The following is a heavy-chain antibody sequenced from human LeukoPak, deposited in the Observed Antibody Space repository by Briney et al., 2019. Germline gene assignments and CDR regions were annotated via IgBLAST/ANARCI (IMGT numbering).Heavy chain of an antibody. J-gene: IGHJ4*02. D-gene: IGHD2-2*01. Sequence: AASVKVSCKASGGTFSSYGISWVRQAPGQGLEWMGRIIPMFGIANNAQKFQGRVTITADKSTSTAYMELSSLRSEDTAVYYCARDPLSSTSCFDYWGQGTLVTVSS. CDR1: GGTFSSYG. CDR3: ARDPLSSTSCFDY. CDR2: IIPMFGIA. V-gene: IGHV1-69*04.